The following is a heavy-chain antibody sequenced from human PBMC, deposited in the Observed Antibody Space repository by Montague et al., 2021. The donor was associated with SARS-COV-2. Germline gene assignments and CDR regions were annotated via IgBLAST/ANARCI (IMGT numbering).Heavy chain of an antibody. V-gene: IGHV4-34*01. J-gene: IGHJ6*03. D-gene: IGHD3-10*01. Sequence: SETLSLTCAVHGGSFSTYSWNWIRQPPGKGLEWIGEIHHGGSTNYSPSLKSRVTISADTSKNQFSLKLTSVAAADTAVYYCARLGDGVVPSPILGVGPYYSYYSMDVWGKGTTVTVSS. CDR2: IHHGGST. CDR1: GGSFSTYS. CDR3: ARLGDGVVPSPILGVGPYYSYYSMDV.